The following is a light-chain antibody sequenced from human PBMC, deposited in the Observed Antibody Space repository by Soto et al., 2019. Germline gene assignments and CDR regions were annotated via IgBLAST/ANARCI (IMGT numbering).Light chain of an antibody. CDR2: AAS. CDR3: LQHRHYPLT. J-gene: IGKJ4*01. V-gene: IGKV1-17*03. CDR1: QGIDNY. Sequence: DIQMTQSPSAMSASVGDRVPITCRESQGIDNYLAWFQQKPGKDPQRLVYAASTLQSGVPSRFSGSESGTEFTLTISSLQPEDFATYSCLQHRHYPLTFXAATKGDIK.